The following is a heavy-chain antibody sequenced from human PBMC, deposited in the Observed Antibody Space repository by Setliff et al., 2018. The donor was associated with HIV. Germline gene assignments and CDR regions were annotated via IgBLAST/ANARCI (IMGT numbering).Heavy chain of an antibody. CDR2: FIPLYGSR. V-gene: IGHV1-69*06. D-gene: IGHD2-8*01. CDR3: ASGSGYCTNGVCYIGVHKIPDRYYSDY. J-gene: IGHJ4*02. Sequence: SVKVSCKASGDTFSNVLITWVRQAPGQGLEWMGGFIPLYGSRNYAQKFHGRVTLTADMSTNTAYMELSSLTPDDTAVYYCASGSGYCTNGVCYIGVHKIPDRYYSDYWGQGTLVTVSS. CDR1: GDTFSNVL.